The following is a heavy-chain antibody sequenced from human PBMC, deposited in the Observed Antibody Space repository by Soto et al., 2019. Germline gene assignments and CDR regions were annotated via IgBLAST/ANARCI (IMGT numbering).Heavy chain of an antibody. V-gene: IGHV3-23*01. D-gene: IGHD3-22*01. CDR2: ISGSGGST. Sequence: GSLRLSCAASGFTFSSYAMSWVRQAPGKGLEWVSAISGSGGSTYYADSVKGRFTISRDNSKNTLYLQMNSLRAEDTAVYYCAKVRVHDSSGYYYVGDSDYWGQGTLVTVSS. CDR1: GFTFSSYA. J-gene: IGHJ4*02. CDR3: AKVRVHDSSGYYYVGDSDY.